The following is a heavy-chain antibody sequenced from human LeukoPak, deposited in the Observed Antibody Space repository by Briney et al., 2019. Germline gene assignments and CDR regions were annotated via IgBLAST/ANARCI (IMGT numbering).Heavy chain of an antibody. D-gene: IGHD2-2*01. CDR2: ISYDGSNK. CDR3: AKGGHVTTAATFDY. Sequence: GGSLRLSCVASGFIFSNYGTHWVRQAPGKGLEWVSVISYDGSNKFYADSVKGRFTISRDNSKNTLFLQMNSLRADDTAVYYCAKGGHVTTAATFDYWGQGTLVTVSS. J-gene: IGHJ4*02. CDR1: GFIFSNYG. V-gene: IGHV3-30*18.